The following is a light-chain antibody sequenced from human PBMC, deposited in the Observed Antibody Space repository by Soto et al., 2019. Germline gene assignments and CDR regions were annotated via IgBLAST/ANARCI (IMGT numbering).Light chain of an antibody. Sequence: DIQMTQSPSSLPASVGDRVTITCRASQSISSYLNWYQHKPGKAPKLLIYSATKLQSGVPSRFSGGGSVTDLTLTISSLQPEDFATYSCQQGSSLPWTFGQGTKVEIK. J-gene: IGKJ1*01. V-gene: IGKV1-39*01. CDR2: SAT. CDR1: QSISSY. CDR3: QQGSSLPWT.